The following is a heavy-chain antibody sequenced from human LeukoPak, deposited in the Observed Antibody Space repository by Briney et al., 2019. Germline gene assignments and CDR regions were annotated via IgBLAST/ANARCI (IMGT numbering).Heavy chain of an antibody. CDR2: ISYDGSNK. Sequence: TGGSLRLSCAASGFTFSSYAMHWVRQAPGKGLEWVAVISYDGSNKYYADSVKGRFTTSRDNSKNTLYLQMNSLRAEDTAVYYCAREDWDGYNPDYWGQGTLVTVSS. D-gene: IGHD5-24*01. CDR3: AREDWDGYNPDY. V-gene: IGHV3-30-3*01. CDR1: GFTFSSYA. J-gene: IGHJ4*02.